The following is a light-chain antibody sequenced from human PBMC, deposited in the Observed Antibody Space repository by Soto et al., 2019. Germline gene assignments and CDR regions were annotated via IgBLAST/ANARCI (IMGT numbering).Light chain of an antibody. Sequence: QSVLTQPPSASGSPGQSVTISCTGASGDVGGYNYVSWYQQHPGKAPKLMIYEVTKRPSGVPDRFSGSKSGNTASLTVSGLQAEGEADYYCQSFGGSLSGWVFVGGTKVTVL. CDR2: EVT. CDR1: SGDVGGYNY. CDR3: QSFGGSLSGWV. J-gene: IGLJ3*02. V-gene: IGLV2-8*01.